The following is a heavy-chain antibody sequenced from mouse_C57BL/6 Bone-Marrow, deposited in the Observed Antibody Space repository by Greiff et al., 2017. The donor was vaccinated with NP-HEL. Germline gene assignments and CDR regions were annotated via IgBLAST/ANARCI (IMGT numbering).Heavy chain of an antibody. Sequence: VQLKESGPELVKPGASVKISCKASGYSFTDYNMNWVKQSNGKSLEWIGVINPNYGTTSYNQKFKGKATLTLDQSTSTASMQLNSLTSEDSAVYYCARGETAQATAGFAYWGQGTLVTVSA. CDR2: INPNYGTT. V-gene: IGHV1-39*01. CDR1: GYSFTDYN. J-gene: IGHJ3*01. CDR3: ARGETAQATAGFAY. D-gene: IGHD3-2*02.